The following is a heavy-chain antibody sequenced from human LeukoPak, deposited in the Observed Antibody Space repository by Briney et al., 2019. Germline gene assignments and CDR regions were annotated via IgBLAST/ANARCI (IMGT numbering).Heavy chain of an antibody. CDR1: GYTFTGYY. CDR2: INPNSGGT. J-gene: IGHJ4*02. Sequence: ASVKVSCKASGYTFTGYYMHWVRQAPGQGLEWMGWINPNSGGTNYAQKFQGRVTMTRDTSISTAYMELSRLRSDDTAVYYCARELVEMATTNDYWGQGNRVTVSS. CDR3: ARELVEMATTNDY. D-gene: IGHD5-24*01. V-gene: IGHV1-2*02.